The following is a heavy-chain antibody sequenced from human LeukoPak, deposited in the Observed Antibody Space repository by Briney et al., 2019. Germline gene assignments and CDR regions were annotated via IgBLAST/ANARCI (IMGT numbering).Heavy chain of an antibody. Sequence: QPGRSLRLSCAASGFTFSSYAMHWVRQAPGKGLEWVAVISYDGSNKYYADSVKGRFTISRDNSKNTLYLQMNSLRAEDTAVYYCARAYSSGWSGYWGQGTLVTVSS. CDR3: ARAYSSGWSGY. CDR2: ISYDGSNK. D-gene: IGHD6-19*01. CDR1: GFTFSSYA. V-gene: IGHV3-30-3*01. J-gene: IGHJ4*02.